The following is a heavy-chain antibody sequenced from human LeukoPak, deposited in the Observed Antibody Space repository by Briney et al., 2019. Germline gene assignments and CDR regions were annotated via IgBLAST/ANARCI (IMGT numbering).Heavy chain of an antibody. CDR2: IWYDGSNK. V-gene: IGHV3-33*06. CDR1: GFTFSSYG. D-gene: IGHD3-22*01. Sequence: PGRSLRLSCAASGFTFSSYGMHWVRQAPGKGLEWVAVIWYDGSNKYYADSVKGRFTISRDNSKNTLYLQMNSLRAEDTAVYYCAKDQDMIVVSDAFDIWGQGTMVTVSS. CDR3: AKDQDMIVVSDAFDI. J-gene: IGHJ3*02.